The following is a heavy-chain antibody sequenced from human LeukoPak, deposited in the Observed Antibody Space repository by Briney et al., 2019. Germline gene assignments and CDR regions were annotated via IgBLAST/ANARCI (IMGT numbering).Heavy chain of an antibody. CDR1: GYTFTGYY. V-gene: IGHV1-2*02. CDR2: INPNSGGT. J-gene: IGHJ3*02. D-gene: IGHD3-22*01. CDR3: ARVLFSRSYYDSSGYYSDAFDI. Sequence: ASVKVSCKASGYTFTGYYMHWVRQAPGQGLEWMGWINPNSGGTNYAQKFQGRVTMTRDTSISTAYMELSRLRSDDTAVYYCARVLFSRSYYDSSGYYSDAFDIWGQGTMVTVSS.